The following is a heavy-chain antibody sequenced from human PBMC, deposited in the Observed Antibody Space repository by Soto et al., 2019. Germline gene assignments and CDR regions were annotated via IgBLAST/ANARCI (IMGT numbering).Heavy chain of an antibody. CDR2: IYHSGST. CDR1: GGSISSSNW. CDR3: ARVSGSYYYGMDV. Sequence: QVQLQESGPGLVKPSGTLSLTCAVSGGSISSSNWWSWVRQPPGKGLEWIGEIYHSGSTNYNPSRKSRVTISLDKSKNQCSLKLSSVTAADTAVYYCARVSGSYYYGMDVWGQGTTVTVSS. V-gene: IGHV4-4*02. D-gene: IGHD1-26*01. J-gene: IGHJ6*02.